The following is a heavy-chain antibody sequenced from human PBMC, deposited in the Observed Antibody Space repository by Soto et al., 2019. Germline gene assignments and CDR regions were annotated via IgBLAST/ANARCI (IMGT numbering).Heavy chain of an antibody. Sequence: PSQTLSLTCAISGDSVSSNSAAWNWIRQPPSRGLEWLGRTYYRSKWYNDYAVSVKSRITINPDTSKNQFSLQLNSVTPEDTAVYYCARDRRIAVAGLDAFDIWGQGTMVTVSS. J-gene: IGHJ3*02. CDR2: TYYRSKWYN. V-gene: IGHV6-1*01. D-gene: IGHD6-19*01. CDR1: GDSVSSNSAA. CDR3: ARDRRIAVAGLDAFDI.